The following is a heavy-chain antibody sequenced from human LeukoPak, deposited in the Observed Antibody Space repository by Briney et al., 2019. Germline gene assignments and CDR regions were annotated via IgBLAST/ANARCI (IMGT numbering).Heavy chain of an antibody. V-gene: IGHV3-49*03. CDR2: IRSKAYGGTT. CDR3: TWRGYCSGGSCYYFDY. Sequence: PGGSLRLSCTASGFTFGDYAMSWFRQAPGKGLEWVGFIRSKAYGGTTEYAASVKGRFTISRDDSKSIAYLQMNSLKTEDTAVYYCTWRGYCSGGSCYYFDYWGQGTLVTVSS. D-gene: IGHD2-15*01. J-gene: IGHJ4*02. CDR1: GFTFGDYA.